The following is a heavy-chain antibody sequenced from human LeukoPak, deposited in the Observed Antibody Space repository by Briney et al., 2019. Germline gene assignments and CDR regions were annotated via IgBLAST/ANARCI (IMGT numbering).Heavy chain of an antibody. V-gene: IGHV3-23*01. Sequence: GGSLRLSCAASGFTFSSYAMSWVRQGPGQGLEWVSAISGSGGSTYYADSVKGRFTISRDNSKNTLYLQMNSLRAEDTAVYYCAKVSYYDSSGYSDYWGQGTLVTVSS. CDR2: ISGSGGST. CDR3: AKVSYYDSSGYSDY. D-gene: IGHD3-22*01. CDR1: GFTFSSYA. J-gene: IGHJ4*02.